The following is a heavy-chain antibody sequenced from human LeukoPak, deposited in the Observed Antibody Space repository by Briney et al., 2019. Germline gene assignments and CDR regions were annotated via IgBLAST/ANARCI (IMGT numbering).Heavy chain of an antibody. D-gene: IGHD3-22*01. CDR2: MSPGGSP. CDR1: GGSFSDYY. CDR3: ARGRQDVNMKVVVMAGVSYYLDV. J-gene: IGHJ6*03. Sequence: SETLSLTCAVYGGSFSDYYWTWIRQTPGKGLEWIGDMSPGGSPNYNPSLKSRVTISVDTSKNQFSLKLRSVTAADTAVYYCARGRQDVNMKVVVMAGVSYYLDVWGKGTTVTVS. V-gene: IGHV4-34*01.